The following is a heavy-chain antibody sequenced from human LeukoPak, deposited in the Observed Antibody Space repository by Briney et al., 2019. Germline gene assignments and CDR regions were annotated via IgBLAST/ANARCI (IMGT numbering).Heavy chain of an antibody. CDR1: GFTVSSNY. CDR3: ARDNDFWSGLAAFDI. V-gene: IGHV3-53*05. Sequence: PGGSLRLFCAASGFTVSSNYMSWVRQAPGKGLEWVSVIYSGGSTYYADSVKGRFTISRDNSKNTLYLQMNSLRAEDTAVYYCARDNDFWSGLAAFDIWGQGTMVTVSS. D-gene: IGHD3-3*01. CDR2: IYSGGST. J-gene: IGHJ3*02.